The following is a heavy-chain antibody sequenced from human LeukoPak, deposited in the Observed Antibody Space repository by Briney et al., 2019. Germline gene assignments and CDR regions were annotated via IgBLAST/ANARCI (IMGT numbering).Heavy chain of an antibody. V-gene: IGHV5-51*01. Sequence: GESLKISFRGSGXSFTTYCLGWVRQMPGKGLEWMWILYSCYSYTRHSPSFQGQVTMSADKTINTAYLQWSSLKASDTAMYYCARRQGCSSTSCPPDSWGQGTLVTVAS. CDR3: ARRQGCSSTSCPPDS. J-gene: IGHJ5*01. CDR1: GXSFTTYC. CDR2: LYSCYSYT. D-gene: IGHD2-2*01.